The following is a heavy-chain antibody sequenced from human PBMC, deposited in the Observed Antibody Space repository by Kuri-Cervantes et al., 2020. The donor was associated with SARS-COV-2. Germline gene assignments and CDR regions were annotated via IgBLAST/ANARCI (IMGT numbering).Heavy chain of an antibody. Sequence: GSLRLSCAVYGGSFSGYYWSWIRQPPGKGLEWIREINHSGSTNYNPSLKSRVTISVDTSKNQFSLKLSSVTAADTAVYYCASSRASMITFGGVIDNFDYWGQGTLVTVSS. CDR2: INHSGST. J-gene: IGHJ4*02. CDR3: ASSRASMITFGGVIDNFDY. D-gene: IGHD3-16*02. CDR1: GGSFSGYY. V-gene: IGHV4-34*01.